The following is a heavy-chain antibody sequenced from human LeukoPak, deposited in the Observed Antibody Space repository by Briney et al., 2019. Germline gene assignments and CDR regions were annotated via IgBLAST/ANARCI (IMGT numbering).Heavy chain of an antibody. Sequence: GGSLRLSCAASGFTFSDYYMSWIRQAPGKGLEWVSYISSSSSYTNYADSVKGRFTISRDNAKNSLYLQMNSLRAEDTAVYYCARHSSGWSRGAFDIWGQGTMVTVSS. CDR1: GFTFSDYY. D-gene: IGHD6-19*01. CDR3: ARHSSGWSRGAFDI. CDR2: ISSSSSYT. V-gene: IGHV3-11*03. J-gene: IGHJ3*02.